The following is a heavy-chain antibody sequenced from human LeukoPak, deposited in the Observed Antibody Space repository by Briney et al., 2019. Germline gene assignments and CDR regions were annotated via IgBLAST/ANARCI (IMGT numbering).Heavy chain of an antibody. Sequence: SETLSLTCSVSGGSISSHYWIWFRQPPGKGLEWIGHRHDSGSSNYNPSLKSRVTISIDTSKNQFSLELNSVTAADTADYYCARAPVVRGVFGWFDFWGQGVLVTVSS. V-gene: IGHV4-59*11. D-gene: IGHD3-10*01. CDR1: GGSISSHY. J-gene: IGHJ5*01. CDR3: ARAPVVRGVFGWFDF. CDR2: RHDSGSS.